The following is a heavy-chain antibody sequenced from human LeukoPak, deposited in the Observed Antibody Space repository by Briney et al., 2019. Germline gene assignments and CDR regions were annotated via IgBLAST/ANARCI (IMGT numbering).Heavy chain of an antibody. CDR2: ISPNNGNT. V-gene: IGHV1-18*01. J-gene: IGHJ4*02. D-gene: IGHD6-6*01. CDR1: GSTLDTYG. CDR3: ARGRKYSAFDF. Sequence: GASVKVSCKASGSTLDTYGIGWVRQAPGPGLEWLGWISPNNGNTNYAQKLRGRLIMTTDPSTNTIYMELKSLTSDDTAVYYCARGRKYSAFDFWGLGTLVTVSS.